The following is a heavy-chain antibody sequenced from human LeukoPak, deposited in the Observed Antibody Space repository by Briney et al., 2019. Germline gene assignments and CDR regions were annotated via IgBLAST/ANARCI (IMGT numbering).Heavy chain of an antibody. J-gene: IGHJ4*02. CDR2: INPNSGGT. D-gene: IGHD3-10*01. CDR1: GYTSTGYY. Sequence: ASVKVSCKASGYTSTGYYMHWVGQAPGQGLEWMGWINPNSGGTNYAQKFQGRVTMTRDTSISTAYMELSRLRSDDTAVYYCARGSHLWFGDPTLVYYFDYWGQGTLVTVSS. CDR3: ARGSHLWFGDPTLVYYFDY. V-gene: IGHV1-2*02.